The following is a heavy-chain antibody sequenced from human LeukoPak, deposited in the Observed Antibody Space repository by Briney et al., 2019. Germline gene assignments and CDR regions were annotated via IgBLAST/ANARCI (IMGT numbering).Heavy chain of an antibody. Sequence: ASVKVSCKASGYTFTGYYMHWVRQAPGQGLESMGWINPNSGGTNYAQKFQGWVTMTRDTSISTAYMELSRLRSDDTAVYYCARLDNYYYYGMDVWGQGTTVTVSS. V-gene: IGHV1-2*04. J-gene: IGHJ6*02. CDR1: GYTFTGYY. CDR3: ARLDNYYYYGMDV. CDR2: INPNSGGT.